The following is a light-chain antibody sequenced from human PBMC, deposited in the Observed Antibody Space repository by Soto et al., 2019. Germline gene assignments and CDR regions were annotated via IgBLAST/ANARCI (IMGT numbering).Light chain of an antibody. CDR1: NSDVGAYSY. CDR3: SSYTAFTTYV. Sequence: QSALTQPASVAGSPGQSITISCTGTNSDVGAYSYVSWYQQYPGKSPKLLIYDVGARPSGISDRFSGSKSGNTASLTLSGLQAEDEADYYCSSYTAFTTYVFGSGTKVTVL. CDR2: DVG. J-gene: IGLJ1*01. V-gene: IGLV2-14*03.